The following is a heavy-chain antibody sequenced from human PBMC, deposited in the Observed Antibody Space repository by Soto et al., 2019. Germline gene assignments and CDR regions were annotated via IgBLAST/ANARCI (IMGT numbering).Heavy chain of an antibody. V-gene: IGHV3-74*01. J-gene: IGHJ5*02. D-gene: IGHD6-13*01. CDR1: GFTFSSYW. CDR2: INSDGGST. Sequence: PGGSLRLSCAASGFTFSSYWMHWVRQAPGKGLVWVSRINSDGGSTSYADSVKGRFTISRDNAKNTLYLQMNSLRAEDTAVYYCARAPSYSSSWYGKNNWFDPWGQGTMVTVSS. CDR3: ARAPSYSSSWYGKNNWFDP.